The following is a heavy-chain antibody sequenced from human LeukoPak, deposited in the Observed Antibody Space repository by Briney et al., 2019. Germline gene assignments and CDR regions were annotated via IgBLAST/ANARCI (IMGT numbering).Heavy chain of an antibody. Sequence: GGSLRLSCAVSGFTVSSNYMSWVRQAPGKGLEWVSIIYSSSTTYYADTVKGRFTISRDNSKNTLYLPVYYCAREYPREWSTGGIDIWGQGTMVTVSS. CDR2: IYSSSTT. V-gene: IGHV3-53*01. CDR1: GFTVSSNY. CDR3: GGIDI. D-gene: IGHD2-8*02. J-gene: IGHJ3*02.